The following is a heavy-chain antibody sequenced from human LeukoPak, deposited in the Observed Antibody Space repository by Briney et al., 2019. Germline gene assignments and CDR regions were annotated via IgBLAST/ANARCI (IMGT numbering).Heavy chain of an antibody. Sequence: GESLKISCKGSGYSFTSYWIGWVRQMPGKGLEWMGIIYPGDSDTSHSPSFQGRVTISADKSISTAYLQRSSLKAADTAMYYCARQVFYTSGYSYIDYCSQGTLVTV. CDR1: GYSFTSYW. CDR2: IYPGDSDT. V-gene: IGHV5-51*01. J-gene: IGHJ4*02. CDR3: ARQVFYTSGYSYIDY. D-gene: IGHD3-22*01.